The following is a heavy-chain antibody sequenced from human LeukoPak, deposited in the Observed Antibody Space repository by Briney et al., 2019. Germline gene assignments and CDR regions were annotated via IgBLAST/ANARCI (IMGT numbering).Heavy chain of an antibody. CDR1: GGSFSGYY. V-gene: IGHV4-34*01. Sequence: SETLPLTCAVYGGSFSGYYWSWIRQPPGKGLEWIGEINHSGSTNYNPSLKSRVTISVDTSKNQFSLKLSSVTAADTAVYYCAREYSSSSDYFDYWGQGTLVTVSS. J-gene: IGHJ4*02. CDR3: AREYSSSSDYFDY. D-gene: IGHD6-6*01. CDR2: INHSGST.